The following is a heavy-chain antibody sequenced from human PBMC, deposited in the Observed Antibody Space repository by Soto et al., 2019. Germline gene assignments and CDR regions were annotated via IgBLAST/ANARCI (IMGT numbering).Heavy chain of an antibody. CDR2: ISAYNGNT. CDR3: AIPTAGATDY. CDR1: GYTFTSYG. Sequence: ASVKVSCKASGYTFTSYGISWVRQAPGQGLEWMGWISAYNGNTNYAQKLQGRFTISRDNAKNSLYLQMNSLRAEDTALYYCAIPTAGATDYWGQGTLVTVSS. D-gene: IGHD1-26*01. J-gene: IGHJ4*01. V-gene: IGHV1-18*01.